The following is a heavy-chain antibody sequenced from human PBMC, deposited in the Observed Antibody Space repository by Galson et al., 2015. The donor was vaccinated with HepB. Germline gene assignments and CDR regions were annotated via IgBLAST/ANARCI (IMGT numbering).Heavy chain of an antibody. Sequence: SVKVSCKASGYTFTSYGISWVRQAPGQGLEWMGWISAYNGNTNYAQKLQGRVTMTTDTSTSTAYMELRSLRSDDTAVYYCARGYLGELEGGDAFDIWGQGTMVTVSS. J-gene: IGHJ3*02. CDR3: ARGYLGELEGGDAFDI. CDR1: GYTFTSYG. CDR2: ISAYNGNT. V-gene: IGHV1-18*04. D-gene: IGHD3-16*01.